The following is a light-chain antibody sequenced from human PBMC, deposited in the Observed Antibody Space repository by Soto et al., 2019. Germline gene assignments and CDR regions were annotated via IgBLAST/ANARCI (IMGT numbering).Light chain of an antibody. CDR1: QSVSSSY. J-gene: IGKJ1*01. Sequence: EIVLTQSPGTLSLSPGERATLSCRASQSVSSSYLAWYQQKPGQAPRLLIYGASSRAPGIPDRFSGSGSGTDFTLTISRLEPEDFAVYYCQQYGGSPWTFGQGTKVEIK. CDR2: GAS. CDR3: QQYGGSPWT. V-gene: IGKV3-20*01.